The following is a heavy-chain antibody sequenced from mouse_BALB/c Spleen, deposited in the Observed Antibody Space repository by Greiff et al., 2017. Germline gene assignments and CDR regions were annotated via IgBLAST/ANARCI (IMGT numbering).Heavy chain of an antibody. CDR2: IYPGSGST. CDR3: ARRITTVVEEAMDY. D-gene: IGHD1-1*01. CDR1: GYTFTDYV. J-gene: IGHJ4*01. V-gene: IGHV1-77*01. Sequence: VQRVESGPELVKPGASVKMSCKASGYTFTDYVISWVKQRTGQGLEWIGEIYPGSGSTYYNEKFKGKATLTADKSSNTAYMQLSSLTSEDSAVYFCARRITTVVEEAMDYWGQGTSVTVSS.